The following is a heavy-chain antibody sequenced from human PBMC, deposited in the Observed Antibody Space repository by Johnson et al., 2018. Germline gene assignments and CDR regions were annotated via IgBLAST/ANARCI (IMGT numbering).Heavy chain of an antibody. CDR3: AKEYAPYYYYMDV. J-gene: IGHJ6*03. CDR1: GFTFSSYA. CDR2: ISSNGGST. V-gene: IGHV3-64*01. Sequence: VQLVQSGGGLVQPGGSLRLSCAASGFTFSSYAMHWVRQAPGKGLEYVSAISSNGGSTYYANSVKGRFTISRDNSKNTLYLQMNSLRAEDTAVYYCAKEYAPYYYYMDVWGKGTTVTVSS.